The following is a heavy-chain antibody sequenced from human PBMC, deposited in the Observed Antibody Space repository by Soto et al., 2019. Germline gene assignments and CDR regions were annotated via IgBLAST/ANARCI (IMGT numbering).Heavy chain of an antibody. CDR2: ISSSSSYI. V-gene: IGHV3-21*01. D-gene: IGHD3-10*01. Sequence: EVQLVESGGGLVKPGGSLRLSCAASGFTFSSYSMNWVRQAPGKGLEWVSSISSSSSYIYYADSVKGRFTISRDNAKNSLYLQMNSLRAEDTAVYYCARAPPIRGETDYWGQGTLVTVSS. CDR3: ARAPPIRGETDY. J-gene: IGHJ4*02. CDR1: GFTFSSYS.